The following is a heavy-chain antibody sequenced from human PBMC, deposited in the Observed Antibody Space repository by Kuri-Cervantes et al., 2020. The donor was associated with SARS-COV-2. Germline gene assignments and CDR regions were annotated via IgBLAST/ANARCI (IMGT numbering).Heavy chain of an antibody. D-gene: IGHD3-10*01. CDR2: IYYSGST. V-gene: IGHV4-39*02. CDR3: ARDRGAFWGMGDY. Sequence: GSLRLSCTVSGGSISSSSYYWGWIRQPPGKGLEWIGSIYYSGSTYYNPSLKSRVTISVDTSKNQFSLKLSSVTAADTAVYYCARDRGAFWGMGDYWGQGTLVTVSS. J-gene: IGHJ4*02. CDR1: GGSISSSSYY.